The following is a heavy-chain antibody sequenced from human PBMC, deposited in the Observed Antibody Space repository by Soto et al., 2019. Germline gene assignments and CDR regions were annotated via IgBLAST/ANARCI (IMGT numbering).Heavy chain of an antibody. V-gene: IGHV3-23*04. Sequence: EVQLVESGGGLVQPGVSLRLSCEASGFTFSNYAMSWVRQGPGKGLEWVSTVGDGGGRTYYADSVKGRFTISRDNSKNTLFLQMNSLTAEDTAVCHYPRKGIVAGRNHDAFYIWGQGTMVIVSS. CDR2: VGDGGGRT. CDR1: GFTFSNYA. J-gene: IGHJ3*02. CDR3: PRKGIVAGRNHDAFYI. D-gene: IGHD1-26*01.